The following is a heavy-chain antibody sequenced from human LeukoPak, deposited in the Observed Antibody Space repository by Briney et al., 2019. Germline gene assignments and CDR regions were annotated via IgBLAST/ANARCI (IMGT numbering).Heavy chain of an antibody. V-gene: IGHV1-69*06. CDR3: ARNKIKRTGFDY. D-gene: IGHD2-8*02. CDR2: ILPVFGTT. J-gene: IGHJ4*02. Sequence: ASVKVSCKASGGTLTSYAVSWVRQAPGQGLEWMGGILPVFGTTNYAQNFQDRVTFTADKLTGTVYMELNSLRSEDTAIYYCARNKIKRTGFDYWGQGTLVAVSS. CDR1: GGTLTSYA.